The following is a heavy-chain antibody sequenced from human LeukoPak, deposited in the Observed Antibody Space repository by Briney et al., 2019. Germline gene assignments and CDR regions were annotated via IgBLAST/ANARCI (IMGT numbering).Heavy chain of an antibody. CDR1: RYTFTSYA. V-gene: IGHV1-18*01. J-gene: IGHJ4*02. CDR3: ARGGRMGATGTTLTLFDF. D-gene: IGHD1-1*01. Sequence: ASVKVSCKASRYTFTSYAISWVRQAPGQGLEWMGWIRVYDGNRNYAQKFHDRVILTTDTSTSTAYMELRSLRSDDTAVYYCARGGRMGATGTTLTLFDFWGQGTLVTVSS. CDR2: IRVYDGNR.